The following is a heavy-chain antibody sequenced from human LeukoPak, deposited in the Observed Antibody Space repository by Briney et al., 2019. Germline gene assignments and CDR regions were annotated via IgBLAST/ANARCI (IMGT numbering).Heavy chain of an antibody. Sequence: SETLSLTCAVYGGSFSGYYWSWIRQPPGKGLEWIGEINHSGSTNYNPSLKSRVTISVDTSKNQFSLKLSSVTAADTAVYYCARSLGYCSSTSCYPIHAFDIWGQGTMVTVSS. CDR3: ARSLGYCSSTSCYPIHAFDI. V-gene: IGHV4-34*01. D-gene: IGHD2-2*01. CDR2: INHSGST. CDR1: GGSFSGYY. J-gene: IGHJ3*02.